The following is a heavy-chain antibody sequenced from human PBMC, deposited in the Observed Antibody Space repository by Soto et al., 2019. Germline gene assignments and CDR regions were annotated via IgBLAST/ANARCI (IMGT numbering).Heavy chain of an antibody. Sequence: QVQLQQWGAGLLKPSETLSLTCAVYGGSFSGYYWSGIRQPPGKGLEWIGEINHSGSTNYNPSLKSRVTISVDTSKNQFSLKLSSVTAADTAVYYCARLRGYSGYDSNYWGQGTLVTVSS. D-gene: IGHD5-12*01. CDR2: INHSGST. V-gene: IGHV4-34*01. J-gene: IGHJ4*02. CDR1: GGSFSGYY. CDR3: ARLRGYSGYDSNY.